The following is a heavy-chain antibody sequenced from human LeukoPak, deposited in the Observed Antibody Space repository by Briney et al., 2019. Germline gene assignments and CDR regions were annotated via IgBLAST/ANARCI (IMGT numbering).Heavy chain of an antibody. CDR3: ARGRLAVAGTSLVRAFDI. V-gene: IGHV4-59*12. J-gene: IGHJ3*02. CDR2: IYYSGST. D-gene: IGHD6-19*01. Sequence: SETLSLTCTVSGGSISSYYWSWIRQPPGKGLEWIGYIYYSGSTNYNPSLKSRVTISVDTSKNQFSLKLSSVTAADTAVYYCARGRLAVAGTSLVRAFDIWGQGTMVTVSS. CDR1: GGSISSYY.